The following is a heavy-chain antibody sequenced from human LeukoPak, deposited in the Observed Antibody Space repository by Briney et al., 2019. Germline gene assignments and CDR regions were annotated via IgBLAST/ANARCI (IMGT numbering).Heavy chain of an antibody. CDR1: GFTFSSYS. Sequence: GGSLRLSCAAYGFTFSSYSMNWVRQAPGKGLEWVSSISSSSSYIYYADSVEGRFTISRDNAKNSPYLKMNSLRAEDTAVYYCARDRGGGIGGYWGQGTLVTVSS. D-gene: IGHD2-15*01. V-gene: IGHV3-21*01. CDR2: ISSSSSYI. J-gene: IGHJ4*02. CDR3: ARDRGGGIGGY.